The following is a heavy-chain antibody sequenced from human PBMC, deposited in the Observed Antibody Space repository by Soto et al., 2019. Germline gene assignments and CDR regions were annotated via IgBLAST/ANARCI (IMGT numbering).Heavy chain of an antibody. V-gene: IGHV1-69*05. J-gene: IGHJ6*02. CDR2: VIRLIGKV. Sequence: LEQSGAEVRSPGSSVTISCKASGGSFTSFSIDWVRQAPGEGLEWIGGVIRLIGKVRYSPTFQNRVTRTTGESADTAFLHLRRPTADETAVYFRGAGVTIFGAAPRDLPPDVWGQGTALIVSS. CDR3: GAGVTIFGAAPRDLPPDV. D-gene: IGHD3-10*01. CDR1: GGSFTSFS.